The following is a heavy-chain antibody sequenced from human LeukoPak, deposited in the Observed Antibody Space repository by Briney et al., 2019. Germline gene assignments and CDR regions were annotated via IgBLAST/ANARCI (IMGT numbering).Heavy chain of an antibody. CDR2: IYYSGST. CDR3: ARGRTIFGVVTWMYFQY. CDR1: GGSISSSSYY. Sequence: PSETLSLTCTVSGGSISSSSYYWGWIRQPPGKGLEWIGSIYYSGSTHYNPSLKSRVTISVDTSKNQFSLRLSSVTAADTAEYYCARGRTIFGVVTWMYFQYWGQGALVTVSS. V-gene: IGHV4-39*07. D-gene: IGHD3-3*01. J-gene: IGHJ1*01.